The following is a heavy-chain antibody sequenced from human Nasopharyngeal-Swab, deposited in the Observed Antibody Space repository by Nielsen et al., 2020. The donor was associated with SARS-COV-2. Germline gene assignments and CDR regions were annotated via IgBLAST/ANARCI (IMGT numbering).Heavy chain of an antibody. J-gene: IGHJ6*02. CDR2: INHSGST. V-gene: IGHV4-34*01. CDR3: ASSPLWFGGPEHGMDV. Sequence: WIRQSPGQGLEWIGEINHSGSTNYNPSLKSRVTISVDTSKNQFSLKLRSVTAADSAVYYRASSPLWFGGPEHGMDVWGQGTTVTVSS. D-gene: IGHD3-10*01.